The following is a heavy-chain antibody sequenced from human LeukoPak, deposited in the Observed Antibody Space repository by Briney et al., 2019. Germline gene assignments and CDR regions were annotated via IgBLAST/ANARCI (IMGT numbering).Heavy chain of an antibody. CDR3: ARSEVDIVATVCFDY. Sequence: GGSLRLSCAASGFTFSSYAMSWVRQAPGKGLEWVSAISGSGGSTYYADSVKGRFTIFRDNSKNTLYLQMNSLRAEDTAVYYCARSEVDIVATVCFDYWGQGALVTVSS. CDR2: ISGSGGST. CDR1: GFTFSSYA. J-gene: IGHJ4*02. V-gene: IGHV3-23*01. D-gene: IGHD5-12*01.